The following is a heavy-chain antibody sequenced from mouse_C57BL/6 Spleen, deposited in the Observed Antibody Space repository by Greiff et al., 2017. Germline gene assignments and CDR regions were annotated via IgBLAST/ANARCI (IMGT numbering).Heavy chain of an antibody. CDR2: IDPEDGDT. CDR3: TLYPYYGSNYFDY. CDR1: GFNIKDYY. Sequence: VQLQQSGAELVRPGASVKLSCTASGFNIKDYYMHWVKQRPEQGLEWIGRIDPEDGDTEYAPKFQGKATMTADTSSNTAYLQLSSLTSEDTAVYYCTLYPYYGSNYFDYWGQGTTLTVSS. V-gene: IGHV14-1*01. D-gene: IGHD1-1*01. J-gene: IGHJ2*01.